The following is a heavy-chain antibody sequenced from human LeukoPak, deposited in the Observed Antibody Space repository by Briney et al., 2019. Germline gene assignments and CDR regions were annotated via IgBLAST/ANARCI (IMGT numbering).Heavy chain of an antibody. V-gene: IGHV3-48*02. J-gene: IGHJ4*02. D-gene: IGHD6-13*01. CDR3: ARVLAAAGTVSDY. Sequence: GGSLRLSCAASGFTFSSYSMNWVRQAPGKGLEWVSYISSSIIYYADSVKGRFTISRDNAKSSLYLEMSSLRDEDTAVYYCARVLAAAGTVSDYWGQGTLVSVSS. CDR1: GFTFSSYS. CDR2: ISSSII.